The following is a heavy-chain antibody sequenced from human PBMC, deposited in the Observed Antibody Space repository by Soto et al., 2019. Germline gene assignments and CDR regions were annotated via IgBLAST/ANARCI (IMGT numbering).Heavy chain of an antibody. J-gene: IGHJ6*02. Sequence: GGSLRLSCAASGFTFSSYAMSWVRQAPGKGLEWVSAISGSGGSTYYADSVKGRFTISRDNSKNTLYLQMNSLRAEDTAVYYCAKGWEGNILTGQLYYYYGMDVWGQGTTVTVSS. CDR3: AKGWEGNILTGQLYYYYGMDV. D-gene: IGHD3-9*01. CDR2: ISGSGGST. V-gene: IGHV3-23*01. CDR1: GFTFSSYA.